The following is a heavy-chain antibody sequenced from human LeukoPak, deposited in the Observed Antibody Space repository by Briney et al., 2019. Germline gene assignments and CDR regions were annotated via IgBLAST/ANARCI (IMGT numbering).Heavy chain of an antibody. CDR2: ISGSGGST. Sequence: QPGGSLRLSCAASGFTFSSYAMSWVRQAPGKGLEWVSAISGSGGSTYYADSVKGRFTISRDNSKNTLYLQMNSLRAEDTAVYYCATDCSGGSCYRNYFDYWGQGTLVTVSS. J-gene: IGHJ4*02. D-gene: IGHD2-15*01. CDR3: ATDCSGGSCYRNYFDY. CDR1: GFTFSSYA. V-gene: IGHV3-23*01.